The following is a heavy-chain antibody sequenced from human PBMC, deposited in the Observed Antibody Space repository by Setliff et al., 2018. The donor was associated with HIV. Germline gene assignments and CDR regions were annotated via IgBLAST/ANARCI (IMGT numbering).Heavy chain of an antibody. CDR3: ARRRLAYDSWSYRGNWFFDL. J-gene: IGHJ2*01. CDR1: GYNFADYW. D-gene: IGHD3-10*01. V-gene: IGHV5-51*01. Sequence: GESLKISCQASGYNFADYWIGWVRQMPGKGLEWMGIIYPRDSDTRYSSSFEGQVSISADKSISTAYLQWSSLKASDTAMYYCARRRLAYDSWSYRGNWFFDLWGRGTLVTVSS. CDR2: IYPRDSDT.